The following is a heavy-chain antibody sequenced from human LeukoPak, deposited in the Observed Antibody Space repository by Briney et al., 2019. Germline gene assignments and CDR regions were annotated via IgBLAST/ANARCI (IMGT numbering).Heavy chain of an antibody. CDR1: GFNFNSYW. CDR3: ARARYGSGGYFFDF. J-gene: IGHJ4*02. D-gene: IGHD3-10*01. V-gene: IGHV3-7*04. Sequence: GGSLRLSCAASGFNFNSYWMSWVRQAPGKGLECVANIKQDGSEIYFVDYVKGRFTISRDNAKSSLYLQVNSLRGEDTAVYYCARARYGSGGYFFDFWGQGTLVTVSS. CDR2: IKQDGSEI.